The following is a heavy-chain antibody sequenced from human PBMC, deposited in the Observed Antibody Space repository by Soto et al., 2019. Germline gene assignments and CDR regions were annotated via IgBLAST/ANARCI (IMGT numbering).Heavy chain of an antibody. J-gene: IGHJ4*02. V-gene: IGHV3-23*01. CDR3: GKGVYRFGSDVLDY. Sequence: PAGALSHYCSLSGVTLTKSSMSWTRQAPGKGLEWVSTISDIGDESFYADSVKGRFTISRDSSKNTLYLQMGSLRDADTARYLLGKGVYRFGSDVLDYWGQGP. CDR1: GVTLTKSS. D-gene: IGHD3-3*01. CDR2: ISDIGDES.